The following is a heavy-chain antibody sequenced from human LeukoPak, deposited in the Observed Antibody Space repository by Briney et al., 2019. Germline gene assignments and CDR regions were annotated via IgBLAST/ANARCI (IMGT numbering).Heavy chain of an antibody. Sequence: GGSLRLSCAASGFSFNNAWMNWGRQAPGKGLEWVGRIKSKTNGGTTEYAAPVKGRFTILRDDSKNTLYLQMNSLKTEDTAIYYCAKALLYDSSGYEHYFDYWGQGTLVTVSS. CDR3: AKALLYDSSGYEHYFDY. J-gene: IGHJ4*02. D-gene: IGHD3-22*01. V-gene: IGHV3-15*07. CDR2: IKSKTNGGTT. CDR1: GFSFNNAW.